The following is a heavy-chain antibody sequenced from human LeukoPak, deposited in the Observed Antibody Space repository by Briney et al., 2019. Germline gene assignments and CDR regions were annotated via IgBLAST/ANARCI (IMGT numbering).Heavy chain of an antibody. CDR2: INPGDYDA. V-gene: IGHV5-51*01. J-gene: IGHJ4*02. CDR1: GYIFSSYW. D-gene: IGHD5-24*01. CDR3: TKAPTSSLSFFDF. Sequence: GESLKISFKASGYIFSSYWIDWVRQMPGKGLEWMGIINPGDYDARYSPPFQGQVTVSADRSISTAYMQWSTLKASDTATYYCTKAPTSSLSFFDFWGQGTLVTVSS.